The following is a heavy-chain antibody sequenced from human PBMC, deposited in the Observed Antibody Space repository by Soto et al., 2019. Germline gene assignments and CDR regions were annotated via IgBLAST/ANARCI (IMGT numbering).Heavy chain of an antibody. CDR2: INPNSGGT. J-gene: IGHJ4*02. CDR3: AIAVAAAGTLTD. CDR1: GYTFTGYY. Sequence: ASVKVSCKASGYTFTGYYMHWLRQAPGQGLEWMGWINPNSGGTNYAQKFQGRVTMTRDTSISTAYMELSRLRSDDTAVYYCAIAVAAAGTLTDWGQGTLVTVSS. V-gene: IGHV1-2*02. D-gene: IGHD6-13*01.